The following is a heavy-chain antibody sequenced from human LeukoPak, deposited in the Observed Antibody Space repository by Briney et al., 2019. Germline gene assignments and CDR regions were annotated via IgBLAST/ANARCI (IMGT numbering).Heavy chain of an antibody. D-gene: IGHD3-9*01. V-gene: IGHV3-23*01. Sequence: GGSLRLSCAASGFTFSSYGMSWVRQAPGKGLEWVSAISGSGGSTYYADSVKGRFTISRDNSKNTLYLQMNSLRAEDMAVYYCARDPYDILTGTSHFFDYWGQGTLVAVSS. CDR3: ARDPYDILTGTSHFFDY. CDR1: GFTFSSYG. CDR2: ISGSGGST. J-gene: IGHJ4*02.